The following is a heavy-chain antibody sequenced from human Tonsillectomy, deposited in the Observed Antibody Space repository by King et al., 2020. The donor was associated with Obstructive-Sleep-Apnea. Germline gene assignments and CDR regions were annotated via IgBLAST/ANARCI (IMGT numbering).Heavy chain of an antibody. V-gene: IGHV1-69*01. CDR2: TIPIFGTA. CDR1: GGTFSSYA. Sequence: VQLVESGAEVKKPGSSVKVSCKASGGTFSSYAISWVRQAPGQGREWMGGTIPIFGTANHAQTFQGRDTITADESTCTAYMGLSSLSSEDTDVYYCARGPFYDPYFDYWGQGTLVTVSS. J-gene: IGHJ4*02. D-gene: IGHD3-3*01. CDR3: ARGPFYDPYFDY.